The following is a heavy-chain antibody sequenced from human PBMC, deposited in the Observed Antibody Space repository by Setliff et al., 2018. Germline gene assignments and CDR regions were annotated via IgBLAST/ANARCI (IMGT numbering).Heavy chain of an antibody. J-gene: IGHJ4*02. V-gene: IGHV3-23*01. Sequence: PGGSLRLSCAASGFTFSTYAMHWVRQAPGKGLEWVSTVSASGGSTYYADSVKGRFTISRDNSKNTLYLQMNTLETEDTALYYCAKLTGLEDSSGWYAGGEFDYWGQGTLVTVSS. CDR1: GFTFSTYA. CDR2: VSASGGST. CDR3: AKLTGLEDSSGWYAGGEFDY. D-gene: IGHD6-19*01.